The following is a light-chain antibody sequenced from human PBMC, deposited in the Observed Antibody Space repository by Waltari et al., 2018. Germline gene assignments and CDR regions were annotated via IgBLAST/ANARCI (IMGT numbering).Light chain of an antibody. Sequence: SSKLTQDPAVSVALGQTVRITCQGDRLRDYYASWYQQKAGQAPVLVIHGENNRPSGIPDRFSGSSSGNTASLTITGAQAGDEADYYCNSRDSSGNVVFGAGTKLTVL. CDR3: NSRDSSGNVV. CDR2: GEN. J-gene: IGLJ2*01. CDR1: RLRDYY. V-gene: IGLV3-19*01.